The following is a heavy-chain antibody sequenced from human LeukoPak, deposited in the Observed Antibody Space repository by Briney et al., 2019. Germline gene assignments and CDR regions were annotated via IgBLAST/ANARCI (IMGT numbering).Heavy chain of an antibody. D-gene: IGHD3-16*02. Sequence: SETLSLTCAVYGGSFSDYYWSWIRQPPGKGLEWIGEINHSGSTNYNPSLKSRVTISVDTSKNQFSLKLSSVTAADTAVYYCARGRRYPQTWGQGTLVTVSS. CDR2: INHSGST. J-gene: IGHJ5*02. V-gene: IGHV4-34*01. CDR1: GGSFSDYY. CDR3: ARGRRYPQT.